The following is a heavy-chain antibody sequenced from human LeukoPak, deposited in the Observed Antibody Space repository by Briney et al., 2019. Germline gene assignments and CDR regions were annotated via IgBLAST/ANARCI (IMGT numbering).Heavy chain of an antibody. Sequence: PSETLSLTCTVSGGSISSYYWSWIRQPPGKGLEWIGYIYYSGSTNYNPSLKSRVTISVDTSKNQFSLKLSSVTAADTAVYYCARGLVYYDFWSGYYSFWFDPWGQGTLVTVSS. D-gene: IGHD3-3*01. J-gene: IGHJ5*02. CDR1: GGSISSYY. CDR2: IYYSGST. V-gene: IGHV4-59*12. CDR3: ARGLVYYDFWSGYYSFWFDP.